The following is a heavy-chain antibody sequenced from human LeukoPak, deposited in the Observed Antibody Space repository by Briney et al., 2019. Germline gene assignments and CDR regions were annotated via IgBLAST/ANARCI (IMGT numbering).Heavy chain of an antibody. CDR1: GGSFSGYY. J-gene: IGHJ4*02. D-gene: IGHD3-22*01. CDR2: INHSGST. Sequence: SETLSLTCAVYGGSFSGYYWSWIRQPPGKGLEWIGEINHSGSTNYNPSLKSRVTISVDTSKNQFSLKLSSVTAADTAVYYCARVRANYYDSSGYLLDYWGQGTLVTVSS. CDR3: ARVRANYYDSSGYLLDY. V-gene: IGHV4-34*01.